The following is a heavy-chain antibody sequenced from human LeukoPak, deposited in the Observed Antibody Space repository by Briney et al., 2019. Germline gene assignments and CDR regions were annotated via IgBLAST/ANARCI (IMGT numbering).Heavy chain of an antibody. Sequence: SETLSLTCAVYGGSFSGYYWSWIRQPPGKGLGWIGEINHSGSTNYNPSLKSRVTISVDTSKNQFSLKLSSVTAADTAVYYCARGGRDYVWGSYRYKGCFDYWGQGTLVTVSS. CDR1: GGSFSGYY. CDR2: INHSGST. D-gene: IGHD3-16*02. V-gene: IGHV4-34*01. J-gene: IGHJ4*02. CDR3: ARGGRDYVWGSYRYKGCFDY.